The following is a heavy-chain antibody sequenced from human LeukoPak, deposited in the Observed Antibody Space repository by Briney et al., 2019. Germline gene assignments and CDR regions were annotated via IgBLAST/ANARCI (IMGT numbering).Heavy chain of an antibody. CDR1: GGSFSGYY. CDR2: INHSGST. V-gene: IGHV4-34*01. CDR3: ARGWRQQLVLEYYYYYMDV. D-gene: IGHD6-13*01. Sequence: SETLSLTCAVYGGSFSGYYWSWIRQPPGKGLEWTGEINHSGSTNYNPSLKSRVTISVDTSKNQFSLKLSSVTAADTAVYYCARGWRQQLVLEYYYYYMDVWGKGTTVTVSS. J-gene: IGHJ6*03.